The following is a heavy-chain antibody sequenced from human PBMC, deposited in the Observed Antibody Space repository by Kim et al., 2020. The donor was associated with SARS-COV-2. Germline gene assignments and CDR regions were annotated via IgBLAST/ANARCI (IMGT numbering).Heavy chain of an antibody. D-gene: IGHD3-10*01. V-gene: IGHV3-33*08. J-gene: IGHJ4*02. CDR3: AKYPTTEDYYCSDF. Sequence: GGSLRLSCAASGFTFSSYGMSWVRQAPGKGLEWVAALYYDGSSTYYVDSVKGRFTISRDNYKNTLYLQMNSLRAEDTAVYYCAKYPTTEDYYCSDFWGQG. CDR1: GFTFSSYG. CDR2: LYYDGSST.